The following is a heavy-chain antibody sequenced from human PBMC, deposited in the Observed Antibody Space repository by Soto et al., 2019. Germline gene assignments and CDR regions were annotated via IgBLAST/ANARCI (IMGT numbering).Heavy chain of an antibody. CDR2: ISAYNGNT. CDR3: ARDPLDIVLVPAAMPYYYYYGMDV. D-gene: IGHD2-2*01. CDR1: GYTFTSYG. V-gene: IGHV1-18*01. Sequence: ASVKGSCKASGYTFTSYGISWVRQAPGQGLEWMGWISAYNGNTNYAQKLQGRVTMTTDTSTSTAYMELRSLRSDDTAVYYCARDPLDIVLVPAAMPYYYYYGMDVWGQGTTVTVSS. J-gene: IGHJ6*02.